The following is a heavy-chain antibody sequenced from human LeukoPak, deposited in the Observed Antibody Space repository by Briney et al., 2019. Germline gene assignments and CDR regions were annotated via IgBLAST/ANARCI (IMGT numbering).Heavy chain of an antibody. Sequence: SETLSLTCTVSGGSISSYYWSWIRQPPGKGLEWIGYIYYSGSTNYNPSLKSRVTISVDTSKNQFSLKLSSVTAADTAVYYCAREMMIGGFDIWGQGTMVTVSS. D-gene: IGHD3-22*01. CDR3: AREMMIGGFDI. CDR2: IYYSGST. CDR1: GGSISSYY. V-gene: IGHV4-59*01. J-gene: IGHJ3*02.